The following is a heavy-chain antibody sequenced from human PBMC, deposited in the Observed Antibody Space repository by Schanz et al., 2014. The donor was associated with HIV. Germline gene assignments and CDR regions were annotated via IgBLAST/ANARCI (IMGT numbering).Heavy chain of an antibody. V-gene: IGHV3-30*03. CDR1: GFTFSTKG. J-gene: IGHJ3*02. Sequence: QVQLVESGGGVVQPGRSLRLSCAASGFTFSTKGMHWVRQAPGKGLEWVAVISYDGTNKYYADSVKGRFTISRDNSKNTVYLQMNSLRVEDTAVYYCARFANWAFDIWGQGTTVTVSS. D-gene: IGHD1-1*01. CDR3: ARFANWAFDI. CDR2: ISYDGTNK.